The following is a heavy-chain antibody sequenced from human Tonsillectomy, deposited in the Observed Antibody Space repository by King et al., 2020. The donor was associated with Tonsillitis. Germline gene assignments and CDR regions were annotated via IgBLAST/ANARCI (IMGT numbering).Heavy chain of an antibody. D-gene: IGHD3-10*01. CDR1: GGSISSYY. J-gene: IGHJ5*02. CDR3: ATTLGCYCGSGSYCAGWFDP. Sequence: VQLQESGPGLVKPSETLSLTCTVSGGSISSYYWSWIRPPPGKGLEWIGYIYYSGSTNYNPSLKSRVTISVDTSKNQFSLKLSSVTAADTAVYDCATTLGCYCGSGSYCAGWFDPWGQGTLVTVSS. V-gene: IGHV4-59*08. CDR2: IYYSGST.